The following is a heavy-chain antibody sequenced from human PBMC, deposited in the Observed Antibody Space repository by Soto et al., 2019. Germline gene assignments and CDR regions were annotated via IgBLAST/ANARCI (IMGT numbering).Heavy chain of an antibody. D-gene: IGHD3-16*02. CDR1: GFTFSSYA. CDR2: ISGSGGST. V-gene: IGHV3-23*01. CDR3: AKSESWRKREPEYFQH. J-gene: IGHJ1*01. Sequence: GGSLRLSCAASGFTFSSYAMSWVRQAPGKGLEWVSAISGSGGSTYYADSVKGRFTISRDNSKNTLYLQMNSLRAEDTAVYYCAKSESWRKREPEYFQHWGQGTLVTVSS.